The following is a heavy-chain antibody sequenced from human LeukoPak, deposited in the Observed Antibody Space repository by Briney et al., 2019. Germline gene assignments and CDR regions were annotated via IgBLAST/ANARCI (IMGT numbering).Heavy chain of an antibody. CDR2: ISYDGSDK. Sequence: SGGSLRLSCAASGFTFTTYDMHWVRQAPGKGLEWVAVISYDGSDKYYADSVKGRFTISRDNSKNTLYLQMNSLRAEDTAVYYCAKDVPGGWWYFDLWGRGTLVTVSS. J-gene: IGHJ2*01. D-gene: IGHD6-19*01. CDR1: GFTFTTYD. V-gene: IGHV3-30*18. CDR3: AKDVPGGWWYFDL.